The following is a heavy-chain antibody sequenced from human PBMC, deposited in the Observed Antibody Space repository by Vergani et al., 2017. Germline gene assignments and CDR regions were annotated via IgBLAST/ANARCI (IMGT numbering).Heavy chain of an antibody. J-gene: IGHJ4*02. Sequence: QVQLQESGPGLVKPSQTLSLTCSVSGNSISSGVYYWNWIRQHPGKGLEWIGYIYSTGSTHHNPSLRRRINMSVDTSKNQFSLKLNSVTAADTAMYYCAVRPRVNMVRGEILTKRTFDYWSPGTLVTVSS. CDR3: AVRPRVNMVRGEILTKRTFDY. V-gene: IGHV4-31*03. CDR1: GNSISSGVYY. D-gene: IGHD3-10*01. CDR2: IYSTGST.